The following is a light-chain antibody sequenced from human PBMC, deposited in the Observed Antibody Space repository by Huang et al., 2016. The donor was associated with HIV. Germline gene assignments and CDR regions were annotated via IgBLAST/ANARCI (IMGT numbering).Light chain of an antibody. CDR3: QQYNNWPEGT. CDR2: GAS. Sequence: EIVMTQSPATLSVSPGERATRSCGASQSVSSNLAWYQQQPGQAPRLLIYGASTRATGIPARFSGSGSGTECTLTISSLQSEDFAVYYCQQYNNWPEGTFGRGTKVEIK. CDR1: QSVSSN. J-gene: IGKJ4*01. V-gene: IGKV3-15*01.